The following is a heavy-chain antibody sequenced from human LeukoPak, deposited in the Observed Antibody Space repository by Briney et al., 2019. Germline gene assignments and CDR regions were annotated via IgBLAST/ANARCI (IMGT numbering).Heavy chain of an antibody. J-gene: IGHJ4*02. CDR3: VRVWDGPGTYYNSLFDF. CDR1: GFTFSNYW. CDR2: IKQDGSEK. V-gene: IGHV3-7*05. Sequence: PGGSLRLSCVASGFTFSNYWMSWVRQAPGKGLEGVANIKQDGSEKYYVDSVKGRFTISRDNAKNSLYLQVNSLRAEDTAVYHCVRVWDGPGTYYNSLFDFWGQGTLVTVSS. D-gene: IGHD3-10*01.